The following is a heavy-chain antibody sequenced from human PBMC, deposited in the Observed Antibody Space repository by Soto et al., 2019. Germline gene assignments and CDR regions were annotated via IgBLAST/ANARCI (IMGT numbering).Heavy chain of an antibody. J-gene: IGHJ6*02. CDR2: ISYDGSNK. CDR3: AKDLFRPLLRYFDWLFYYYYGMDV. D-gene: IGHD3-9*01. CDR1: GFTFSSYG. Sequence: GGSLRLSCAASGFTFSSYGMHWVRQAPGKGLEWVAVISYDGSNKYYADSVKGRFTMSRDNSKNTLYLQMNSLRAEDTGVYYCAKDLFRPLLRYFDWLFYYYYGMDVWGQGTTVTVSS. V-gene: IGHV3-30*18.